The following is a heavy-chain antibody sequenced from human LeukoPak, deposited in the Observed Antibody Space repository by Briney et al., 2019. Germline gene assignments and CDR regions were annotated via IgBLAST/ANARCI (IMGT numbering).Heavy chain of an antibody. CDR3: ARDQLNNWFDP. Sequence: SETLSLTCTVSGGSISSSSYYWSWIRQPPGKGLEWIGYIYYSGSTNYNPSLKSRVTISVDTSKNQFSLKLSSVTAADTAVYYCARDQLNNWFDPWGQGTLVTVSS. CDR2: IYYSGST. CDR1: GGSISSSSYY. V-gene: IGHV4-61*01. D-gene: IGHD3-10*01. J-gene: IGHJ5*02.